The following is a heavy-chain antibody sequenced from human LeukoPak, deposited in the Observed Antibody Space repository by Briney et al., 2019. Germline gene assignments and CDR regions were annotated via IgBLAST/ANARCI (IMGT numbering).Heavy chain of an antibody. Sequence: GGSLRLSCAASGFTFSSYEMNWVRQAPGEGLELVSYISSSGSTRYYADSVKGRCTISRDNAKKLLYLQMNSLRDEDTAVYYCARQKYLRGPDVEYFDYWGQGTLVTVSS. J-gene: IGHJ4*02. CDR2: ISSSGSTR. D-gene: IGHD5/OR15-5a*01. CDR3: ARQKYLRGPDVEYFDY. CDR1: GFTFSSYE. V-gene: IGHV3-48*03.